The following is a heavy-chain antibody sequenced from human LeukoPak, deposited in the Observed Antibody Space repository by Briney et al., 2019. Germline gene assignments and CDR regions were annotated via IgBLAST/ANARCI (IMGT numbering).Heavy chain of an antibody. CDR3: ARVSSSWYRYFDY. CDR2: IYYSGST. J-gene: IGHJ4*02. Sequence: PSETLSLTCTVSGGSISSSSYYWGWIRQPPGKGLEWIGSIYYSGSTYYNPSLKSQVTISVDTSKNQFSLKLSSVTAADTAVYYCARVSSSWYRYFDYWGQGTLVTVSS. D-gene: IGHD6-13*01. V-gene: IGHV4-39*07. CDR1: GGSISSSSYY.